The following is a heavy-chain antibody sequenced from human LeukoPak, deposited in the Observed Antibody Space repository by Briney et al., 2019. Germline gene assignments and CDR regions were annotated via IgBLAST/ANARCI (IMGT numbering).Heavy chain of an antibody. V-gene: IGHV1-2*02. CDR2: INPNSGGT. Sequence: ASVKVSCKASGYTFTGYYMHWVRQAPGQGLELMGWINPNSGGTNYAQKFQGRVTMTRETSISTAYMELSRLRSDDTAVYYCAREAGTTAFDIWGQGTMVTVSS. CDR3: AREAGTTAFDI. J-gene: IGHJ3*02. D-gene: IGHD6-19*01. CDR1: GYTFTGYY.